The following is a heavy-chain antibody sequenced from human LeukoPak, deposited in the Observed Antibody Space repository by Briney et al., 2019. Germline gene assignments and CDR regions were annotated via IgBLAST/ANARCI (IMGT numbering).Heavy chain of an antibody. CDR2: IRYDGSNK. CDR3: AKDSLGYCSSTSCYPDDY. D-gene: IGHD2-2*01. Sequence: GGSLRLSCAASGFTFSSYGMHWVRQAPGKGLEWVAFIRYDGSNKYYADSVKGRFTISRDNSENTLYLQMNSLRAEDTAVYYCAKDSLGYCSSTSCYPDDYWGQGTLVTVSS. V-gene: IGHV3-30*02. J-gene: IGHJ4*02. CDR1: GFTFSSYG.